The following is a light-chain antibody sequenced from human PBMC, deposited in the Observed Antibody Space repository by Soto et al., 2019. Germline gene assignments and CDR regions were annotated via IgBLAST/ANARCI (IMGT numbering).Light chain of an antibody. Sequence: QSVLTQPPSASGSPGQSVTISCTGTSSDVGGYNYVSWYQQHPGKAPKLMIYEVSKRPSGVPDRFSGSKSGNTASLTVSGLQAEDEADYYCHSYDSGLSAVVFGGGTKLTVL. CDR1: SSDVGGYNY. J-gene: IGLJ2*01. CDR3: HSYDSGLSAVV. CDR2: EVS. V-gene: IGLV2-8*01.